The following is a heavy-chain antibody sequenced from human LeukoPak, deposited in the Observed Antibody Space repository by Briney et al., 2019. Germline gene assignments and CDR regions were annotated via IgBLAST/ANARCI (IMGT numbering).Heavy chain of an antibody. D-gene: IGHD2-21*01. J-gene: IGHJ4*02. Sequence: GASVKVSCRASGYIFTSYDINWVRQATGQGLEWMGWMNPNSGNTGYAQKFQGRVTITRNTSISTAYMELSSLRSEDTAVYYCARAGYCGGDCYWFDYWGQGTLVTVSS. CDR2: MNPNSGNT. V-gene: IGHV1-8*03. CDR1: GYIFTSYD. CDR3: ARAGYCGGDCYWFDY.